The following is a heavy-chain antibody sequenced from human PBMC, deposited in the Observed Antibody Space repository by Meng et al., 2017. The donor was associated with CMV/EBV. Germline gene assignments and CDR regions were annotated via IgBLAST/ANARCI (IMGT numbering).Heavy chain of an antibody. V-gene: IGHV1-69*01. D-gene: IGHD6-19*01. CDR2: IIPIFGTA. CDR3: ARGSAGSFDY. J-gene: IGHJ4*02. Sequence: SCKASGGNFSSYAISWVRQAPGKGLEWMGGIIPIFGTANYAQKFQGRVTITADESTSTAYMELSSLRSEDTAVYYCARGSAGSFDYWGQRTLVTVSS. CDR1: GGNFSSYA.